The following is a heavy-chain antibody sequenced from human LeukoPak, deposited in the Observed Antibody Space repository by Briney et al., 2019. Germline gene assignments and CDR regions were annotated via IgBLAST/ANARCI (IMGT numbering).Heavy chain of an antibody. Sequence: ASVKVSCKASGYTFTSYDINWVRQATGQGLEWMGWMNPNSGNTGYAQKFQGRVTMTRNTSISTAYMELSSLRSEDTAVYFCARTITIFGVHKGNWFDPWGQGTLVTVSS. V-gene: IGHV1-8*01. J-gene: IGHJ5*02. CDR1: GYTFTSYD. CDR3: ARTITIFGVHKGNWFDP. D-gene: IGHD3-3*01. CDR2: MNPNSGNT.